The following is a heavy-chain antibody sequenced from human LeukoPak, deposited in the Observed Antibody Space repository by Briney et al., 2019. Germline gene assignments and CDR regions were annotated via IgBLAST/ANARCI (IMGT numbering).Heavy chain of an antibody. CDR2: ITSAGRAI. V-gene: IGHV3-11*01. Sequence: GGSLRLSCAASGFTFSDFYMSWIRQAPGKGLELVSYITSAGRAIYYADSVQGRFTISRDNARNSLYLQMNGLRAEDTAVYYCASDIVATSGDFWGQGTLVTVSS. CDR1: GFTFSDFY. J-gene: IGHJ4*02. CDR3: ASDIVATSGDF. D-gene: IGHD5-12*01.